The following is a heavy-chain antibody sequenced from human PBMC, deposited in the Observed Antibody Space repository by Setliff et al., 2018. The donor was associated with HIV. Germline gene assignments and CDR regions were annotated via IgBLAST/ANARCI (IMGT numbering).Heavy chain of an antibody. CDR1: GFTFKRHS. Sequence: LRLSCAASGFTFKRHSMNWVRQAPGKGLEWVSSLSSDSRYIYYADSVKGRVTITRDTSASTAYMELSSLRSEDTAVYYCARAGDCSSTSCYPFDYWGQGTLVTVSS. CDR2: LSSDSRYI. D-gene: IGHD2-2*01. CDR3: ARAGDCSSTSCYPFDY. V-gene: IGHV3-21*01. J-gene: IGHJ4*02.